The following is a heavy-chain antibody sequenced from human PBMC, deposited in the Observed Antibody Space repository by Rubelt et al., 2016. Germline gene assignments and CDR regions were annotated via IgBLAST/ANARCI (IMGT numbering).Heavy chain of an antibody. Sequence: QVQLQQWGAGLLKPSETLSLTCAVYGGSFSGYYWSWIRQPPGKGLEWIGEINHSGSTNYNPSLKSRVSISVDTSKKQFSLRLSAVTAADTAIYYCARGGLNRNNGFDPWGQGTLVTVSS. V-gene: IGHV4-34*01. CDR1: GGSFSGYY. CDR3: ARGGLNRNNGFDP. D-gene: IGHD1-14*01. J-gene: IGHJ5*02. CDR2: INHSGST.